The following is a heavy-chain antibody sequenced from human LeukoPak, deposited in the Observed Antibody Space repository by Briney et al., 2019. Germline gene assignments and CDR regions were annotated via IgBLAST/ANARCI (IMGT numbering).Heavy chain of an antibody. Sequence: PGGSLRLSCAASGFTFSSYAMHWVRQAPGKGLEWVAVISYDGSNKYYADSVKGRFTISRDNSKNTLYLQMNSLRAEDTAVYYCARDAAIRYSGYDLAYYFDYWGQGTLVTVSS. D-gene: IGHD5-12*01. V-gene: IGHV3-30-3*01. CDR1: GFTFSSYA. J-gene: IGHJ4*02. CDR3: ARDAAIRYSGYDLAYYFDY. CDR2: ISYDGSNK.